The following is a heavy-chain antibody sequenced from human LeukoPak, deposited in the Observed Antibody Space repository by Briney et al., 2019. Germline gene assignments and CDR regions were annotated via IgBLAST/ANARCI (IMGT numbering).Heavy chain of an antibody. CDR3: ARETMVVAATGDWFDP. D-gene: IGHD2-15*01. CDR2: IYYSGST. CDR1: GGSISSSSYY. J-gene: IGHJ5*02. Sequence: SETLSLTCTVSGGSISSSSYYWGWIRQPPGKGLEWIGSIYYSGSTYYNPSLKRRVTVSVDTSKNQFSLKLSSVTAADTAVYYCARETMVVAATGDWFDPWGQGTLVTVSS. V-gene: IGHV4-39*07.